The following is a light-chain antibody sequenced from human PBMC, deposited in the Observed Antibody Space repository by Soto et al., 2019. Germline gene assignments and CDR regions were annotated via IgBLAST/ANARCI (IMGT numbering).Light chain of an antibody. Sequence: EIVMTQSPATLSVSPGERATLSCRASDSVSSNLAWYQQKPGQPPRLLIFGASTRATGIPARFSGSGSGTDFTLTISRLEPEDFALYYCKQYGNSPPLTFGGGNKVEIK. V-gene: IGKV3-15*01. CDR1: DSVSSN. CDR2: GAS. CDR3: KQYGNSPPLT. J-gene: IGKJ4*01.